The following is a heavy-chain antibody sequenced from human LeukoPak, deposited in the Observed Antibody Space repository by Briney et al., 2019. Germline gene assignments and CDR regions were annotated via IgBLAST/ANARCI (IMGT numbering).Heavy chain of an antibody. Sequence: ASVKVSCKASGGTFSSYAISWVRQAPGQGLEWMGWISAYNGNTNYAQKLQGRVTMTTDTSTSTAYMELRSLRSDDTAVYYCARLRVGYLSVSPSDYWGQGTLVTVSS. D-gene: IGHD6-13*01. CDR1: GGTFSSYA. J-gene: IGHJ4*02. CDR3: ARLRVGYLSVSPSDY. CDR2: ISAYNGNT. V-gene: IGHV1-18*01.